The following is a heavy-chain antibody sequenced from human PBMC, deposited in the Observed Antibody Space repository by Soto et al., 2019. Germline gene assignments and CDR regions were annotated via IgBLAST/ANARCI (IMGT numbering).Heavy chain of an antibody. J-gene: IGHJ4*02. CDR1: GFSISSAW. CDR3: TTGSDEGY. D-gene: IGHD3-3*01. V-gene: IGHV3-15*07. Sequence: EVQLVESGGGLVKPGGSLRLSCAASGFSISSAWMNWVRQAPGKGLEWVGRIKTKTQGETTDYPAPVKGKSTISRDDSKNTLYLQTNSLKMEDTAVYYCTTGSDEGYWGQGTLVTVSS. CDR2: IKTKTQGETT.